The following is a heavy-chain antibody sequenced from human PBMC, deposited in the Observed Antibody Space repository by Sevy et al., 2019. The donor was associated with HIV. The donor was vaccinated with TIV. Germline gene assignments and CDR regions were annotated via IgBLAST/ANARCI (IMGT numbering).Heavy chain of an antibody. CDR1: GFTFSVYW. CDR3: VREGVGGYSYSLDC. Sequence: GGSLRLSCAASGFTFSVYWMSWVRQAPGKGLEWVATMKEDGSDKDYVDSVKGRFTISIDNAKNVLYLQMNSLGAEDTAVYYCVREGVGGYSYSLDCWGQGTLVTVSS. D-gene: IGHD5-18*01. CDR2: MKEDGSDK. V-gene: IGHV3-7*01. J-gene: IGHJ4*02.